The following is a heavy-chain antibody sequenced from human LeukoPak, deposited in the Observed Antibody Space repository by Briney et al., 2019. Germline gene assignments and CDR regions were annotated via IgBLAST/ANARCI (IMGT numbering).Heavy chain of an antibody. CDR2: ISGSGSST. CDR3: AEGYCSTSGCSSYAFDV. Sequence: GGSLRLSCSASGFTFTTYAMSWVRQAPGKGLEWVSSISGSGSSTYYADSVKGRFTISRDNSKNSLYLQMNSLRAEDTAVYYCAEGYCSTSGCSSYAFDVWGQGTVVSVSS. CDR1: GFTFTTYA. V-gene: IGHV3-23*01. D-gene: IGHD2-2*01. J-gene: IGHJ3*01.